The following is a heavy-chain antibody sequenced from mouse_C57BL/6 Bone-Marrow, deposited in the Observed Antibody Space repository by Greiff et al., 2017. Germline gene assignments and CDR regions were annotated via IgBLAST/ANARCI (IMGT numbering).Heavy chain of an antibody. CDR2: IDPSDSYT. CDR1: GYTFTSYW. CDR3: ARGGVYYDYDDWFAY. V-gene: IGHV1-50*01. Sequence: VQLQQPGAELVKPGASVKLSCKASGYTFTSYWMQWVKQRPGQGLEWIGEIDPSDSYTIYNQKFKGKATLTVDTSSCAAYMQLSSLTSADSAVYYCARGGVYYDYDDWFAYWGQGTLVTVSA. D-gene: IGHD2-4*01. J-gene: IGHJ3*01.